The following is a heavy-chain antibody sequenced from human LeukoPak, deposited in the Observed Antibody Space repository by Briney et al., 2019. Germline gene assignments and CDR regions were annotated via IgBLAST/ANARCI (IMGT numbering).Heavy chain of an antibody. D-gene: IGHD4-11*01. J-gene: IGHJ1*01. Sequence: SETLSLTCTVSGASISAFHWTWFRQPAGKGLEWIGLIYSSGSTLFNPSLKSRVAMSVDLTKNQLSLKLTSVTAADTAVYYCARGITVTTYFQHWGQGTLVTVSS. CDR2: IYSSGST. CDR3: ARGITVTTYFQH. CDR1: GASISAFH. V-gene: IGHV4-4*07.